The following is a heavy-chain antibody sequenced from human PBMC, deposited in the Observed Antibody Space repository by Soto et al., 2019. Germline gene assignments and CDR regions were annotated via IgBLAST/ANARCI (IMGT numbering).Heavy chain of an antibody. CDR3: ARGQGHYQGMDF. CDR1: GGSINSYY. Sequence: SEALSLTCTVSGGSINSYYWSWIRQPPGEGLEWIEYIYYSGSTNYNPSLKSRVTMSVDTSKNQFSLKLSSVTAADTAVYYCARGQGHYQGMDFWGQGTTVTVSS. CDR2: IYYSGST. J-gene: IGHJ6*02. V-gene: IGHV4-59*01.